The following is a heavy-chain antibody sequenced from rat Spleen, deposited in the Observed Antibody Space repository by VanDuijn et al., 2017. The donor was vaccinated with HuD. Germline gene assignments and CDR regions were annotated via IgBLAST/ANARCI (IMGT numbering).Heavy chain of an antibody. CDR2: ISYDGSST. Sequence: EVQLVESGGGLVQPGRSLKLSCAASGFTFSDYNMAWVRQAPKKGLEWVATISYDGSSTYYRDSVKGRFTISRDNAKSTLYLQRGSLRSEDTATYYCARNTSGYGVMDAWGQGASVTVSS. CDR1: GFTFSDYN. D-gene: IGHD4-3*01. CDR3: ARNTSGYGVMDA. J-gene: IGHJ4*01. V-gene: IGHV5-7*01.